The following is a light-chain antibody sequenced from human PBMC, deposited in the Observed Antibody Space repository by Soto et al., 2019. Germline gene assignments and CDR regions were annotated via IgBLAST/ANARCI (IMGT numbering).Light chain of an antibody. CDR2: GAS. CDR3: QQCHRYLT. J-gene: IGKJ1*01. Sequence: DIQMTQSPSTLSASVGDRVTITCRASESMSNCLAWYQQKPGKAPKLLISGASSLQSGVPSRFCGSASGTEFTLTISSLQPDDIATYYCQQCHRYLTFGQGTKVDIK. V-gene: IGKV1-5*01. CDR1: ESMSNC.